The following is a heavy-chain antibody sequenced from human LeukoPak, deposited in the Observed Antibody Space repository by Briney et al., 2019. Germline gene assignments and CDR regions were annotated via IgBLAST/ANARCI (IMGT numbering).Heavy chain of an antibody. J-gene: IGHJ6*02. CDR1: GFTFSSYW. CDR2: INHNENVN. Sequence: PGGSLRLSCAASGFTFSSYWMNWARQAPGKGLEWVASINHNENVNYYVDSVKGRFTIARDNAKNSLYLQMSNLRAEDTAVYFCARGGGLDVWGQGATVTVSS. CDR3: ARGGGLDV. V-gene: IGHV3-7*03. D-gene: IGHD3-16*01.